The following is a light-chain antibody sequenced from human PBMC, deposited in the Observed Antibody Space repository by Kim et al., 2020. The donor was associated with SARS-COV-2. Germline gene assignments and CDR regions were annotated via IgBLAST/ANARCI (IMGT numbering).Light chain of an antibody. CDR2: DAS. J-gene: IGKJ4*01. CDR1: QSISSH. CDR3: QQRDNWPLT. Sequence: LSPGERATHSSRASQSISSHLVWYQQKPGQAPRLLIYDASNRATGIPARFSGTGSGTDFTLTISSLEPEDFAVYYCQQRDNWPLTFGGGTKVDIK. V-gene: IGKV3-11*01.